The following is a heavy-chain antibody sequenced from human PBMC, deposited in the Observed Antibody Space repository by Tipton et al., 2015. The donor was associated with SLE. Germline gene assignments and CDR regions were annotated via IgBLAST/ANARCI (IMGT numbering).Heavy chain of an antibody. J-gene: IGHJ4*02. CDR3: AKDCSF. CDR2: ISGSGETT. D-gene: IGHD6-19*01. V-gene: IGHV3-23*01. CDR1: GLTFSNHA. Sequence: SLRLSCAASGLTFSNHAMSWVRQAPGKGLEWVSAISGSGETTYYADSVKGRFAISRDNSKNTLYLQLSSLRVEDTALYYCAKDCSFWGQGTPVTVSS.